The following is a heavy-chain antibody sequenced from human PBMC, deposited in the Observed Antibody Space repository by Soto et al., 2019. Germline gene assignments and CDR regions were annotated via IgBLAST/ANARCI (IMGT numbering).Heavy chain of an antibody. CDR2: ISSSSSYI. CDR3: ARVGRAVAGGIDY. CDR1: GFTFSSYS. Sequence: EMQLVESGGGLVKPGGSLRLSCAASGFTFSSYSMNWVRQAPGKGLEWVSSISSSSSYIYYADSVKGRFTISRDNAKNSLYLQMNSLRAEDTAVYYCARVGRAVAGGIDYWGQGTLVTVSS. D-gene: IGHD6-19*01. V-gene: IGHV3-21*01. J-gene: IGHJ4*02.